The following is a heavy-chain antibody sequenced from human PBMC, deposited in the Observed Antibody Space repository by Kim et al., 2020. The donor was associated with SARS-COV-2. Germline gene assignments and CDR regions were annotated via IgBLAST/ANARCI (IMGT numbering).Heavy chain of an antibody. CDR1: GGSFSGYY. CDR2: INHSGST. J-gene: IGHJ6*02. V-gene: IGHV4-34*01. Sequence: SETLSLTCAVYGGSFSGYYWSWIRQPPGKGLEWIGEINHSGSTNYNPSLKSRVTISVDTSKNQFSLKLSSVTAADTAVYYCARDPAAASYGMDVWGQGTTVTVSS. CDR3: ARDPAAASYGMDV. D-gene: IGHD2-2*01.